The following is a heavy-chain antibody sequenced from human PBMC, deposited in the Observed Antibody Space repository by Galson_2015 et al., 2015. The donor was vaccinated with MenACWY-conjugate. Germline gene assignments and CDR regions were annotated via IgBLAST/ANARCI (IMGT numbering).Heavy chain of an antibody. D-gene: IGHD5-12*01. V-gene: IGHV4-4*02. CDR3: VRVHRVATGFDY. J-gene: IGHJ4*01. Sequence: LSLTCAVSGDSISSRNWWSWVRQSPGKGLAWIGEIYHTGHTNYNPSLKSRLTISVDKSNNQFSMKLKSVTAADTALYYCVRVHRVATGFDYWGHGTLVTVSS. CDR1: GDSISSRNW. CDR2: IYHTGHT.